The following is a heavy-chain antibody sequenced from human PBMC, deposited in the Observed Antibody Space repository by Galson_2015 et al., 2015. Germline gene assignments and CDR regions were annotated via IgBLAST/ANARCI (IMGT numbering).Heavy chain of an antibody. CDR1: GFTFNNAW. J-gene: IGHJ4*02. CDR3: TPAPSSGGSCSSPGC. D-gene: IGHD2-15*01. Sequence: SLRLSCAASGFTFNNAWMSWVRQAPGKGLGWVGRIKRKTDGGSPDYAAPVKGRFTISRDDSKNTLYLQMNNLKSADTAVYYCTPAPSSGGSCSSPGCWDKGTLVTVSS. V-gene: IGHV3-15*01. CDR2: IKRKTDGGSP.